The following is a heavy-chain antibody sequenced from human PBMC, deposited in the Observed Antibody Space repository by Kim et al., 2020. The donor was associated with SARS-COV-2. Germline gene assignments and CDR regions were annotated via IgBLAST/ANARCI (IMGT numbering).Heavy chain of an antibody. Sequence: SETLSLTCAVYGGSFSGYYWSWIRQPPGKGLEWIGEINHSGSTNYNPSLKSRVTISVDTSKNQFSLKLSSVTAADTAVYYCARGIVGATTLLWFDPWGQGTLVTVSS. D-gene: IGHD1-26*01. CDR2: INHSGST. CDR1: GGSFSGYY. CDR3: ARGIVGATTLLWFDP. J-gene: IGHJ5*02. V-gene: IGHV4-34*01.